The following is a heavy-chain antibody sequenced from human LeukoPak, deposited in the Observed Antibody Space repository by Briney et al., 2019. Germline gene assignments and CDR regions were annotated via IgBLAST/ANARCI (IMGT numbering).Heavy chain of an antibody. J-gene: IGHJ5*02. V-gene: IGHV1-18*01. CDR3: ARVFDRTYYYDSSGRGEFDP. CDR2: ISAYNGNT. Sequence: GASVKVSCKASGYTFTSYGISWVRQAPGQGLEWMGWISAYNGNTNYAQKLQGRVTITADKSTSTAYMELSSLRSEDTAVYYCARVFDRTYYYDSSGRGEFDPWGQGTLVTVSS. CDR1: GYTFTSYG. D-gene: IGHD3-22*01.